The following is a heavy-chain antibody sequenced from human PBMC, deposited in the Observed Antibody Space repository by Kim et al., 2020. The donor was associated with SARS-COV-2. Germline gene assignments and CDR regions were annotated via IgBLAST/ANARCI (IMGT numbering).Heavy chain of an antibody. Sequence: GGSLRLSCAASGFTFSNFDMNWVRQAPGKGLEWVSGFIKRGGSTFYADSVKGRFTISRDNSKNTVYLQMNSLRAEDTAIYYCAKASGSRHYDYWGQGTLVTVSS. J-gene: IGHJ4*02. CDR1: GFTFSNFD. D-gene: IGHD1-26*01. CDR3: AKASGSRHYDY. V-gene: IGHV3-23*01. CDR2: FIKRGGST.